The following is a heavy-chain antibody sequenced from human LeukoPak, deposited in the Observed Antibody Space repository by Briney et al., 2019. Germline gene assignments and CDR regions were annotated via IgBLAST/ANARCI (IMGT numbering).Heavy chain of an antibody. CDR2: IYYSGKT. Sequence: SETLSLTCTVSGGSMSNYYWSWIRQAPGKGLEWIGYIYYSGKTNYNPSLKSRVTISIDTSNNQFSLKLSSVTAADTAVYYCARRDAFDVWGQGTMVTVSS. CDR3: ARRDAFDV. V-gene: IGHV4-59*01. CDR1: GGSMSNYY. J-gene: IGHJ3*01.